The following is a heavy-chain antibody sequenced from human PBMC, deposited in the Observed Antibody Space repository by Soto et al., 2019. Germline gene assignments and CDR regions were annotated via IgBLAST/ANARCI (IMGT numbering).Heavy chain of an antibody. CDR1: GTIFSSYT. V-gene: IGHV1-69*08. CDR2: IIPILGET. J-gene: IGHJ6*02. CDR3: ARGLGGRMDD. D-gene: IGHD3-16*01. Sequence: QVQLLQSGAEVKKPGSSVRVYCKASGTIFSSYTISWVRQAPGQGLEWMGRIIPILGETNSAQKFQGRVTLTAYKSTNTAYMELNSLRLEDTAVYYCARGLGGRMDDWGQGTTVTVSS.